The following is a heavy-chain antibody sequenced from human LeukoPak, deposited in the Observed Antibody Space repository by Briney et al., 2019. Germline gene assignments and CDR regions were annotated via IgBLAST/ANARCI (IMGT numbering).Heavy chain of an antibody. CDR3: ARDRDGYNFFDY. CDR1: GFTVSSNY. V-gene: IGHV3-66*03. D-gene: IGHD5-24*01. J-gene: IGHJ4*02. Sequence: GGSLRLSCAASGFTVSSNYMSWVRQAPGKGLEWVSVIYSCGSTYYADSVKGRFTISRDNSKNTLYLQMNSLRAEDTAVYYCARDRDGYNFFDYWGQGTLVTVSS. CDR2: IYSCGST.